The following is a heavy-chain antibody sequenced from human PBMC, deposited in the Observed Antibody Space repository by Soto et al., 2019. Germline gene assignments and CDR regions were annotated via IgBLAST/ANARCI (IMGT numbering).Heavy chain of an antibody. J-gene: IGHJ5*02. CDR2: ISSSGSTI. CDR1: GFTFSDYY. Sequence: GGSLRLSCAASGFTFSDYYMSWIRQAPGKGLEWVSYISSSGSTIYYADSVKGRFTISRDNAKNSLYLQMNSLRAEDTAVYYCARDNASLWTRAHWFEPWGQGTLVTVPS. V-gene: IGHV3-11*01. CDR3: ARDNASLWTRAHWFEP. D-gene: IGHD3-10*01.